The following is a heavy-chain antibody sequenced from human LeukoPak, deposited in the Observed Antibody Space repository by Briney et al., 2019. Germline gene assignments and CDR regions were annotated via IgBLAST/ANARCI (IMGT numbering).Heavy chain of an antibody. J-gene: IGHJ4*02. CDR2: IYYSGST. Sequence: SETLSLTCTVSGGSISSGGYYWSWIRQHPGKGLEWIGYIYYSGSTYYNPSLKSRVTISVDTSKNQFTLKLSSVTAADTAVYYCARVGGLRLGESAWDYWGQGTLVTVSS. CDR3: ARVGGLRLGESAWDY. D-gene: IGHD3-16*01. CDR1: GGSISSGGYY. V-gene: IGHV4-31*03.